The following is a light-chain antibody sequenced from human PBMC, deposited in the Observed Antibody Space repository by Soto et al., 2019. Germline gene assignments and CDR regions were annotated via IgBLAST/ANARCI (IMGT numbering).Light chain of an antibody. CDR3: SSYAGSNEGV. V-gene: IGLV2-8*01. CDR2: EVS. J-gene: IGLJ1*01. Sequence: QSLLTQPPSASGSPGQSVTISCTGTSSDVGGYNYVSWYQQYPGKAPKLMIYEVSKRPSGVPDRFSGSKSGNTASLTVSGLQAEDEADYYCSSYAGSNEGVFGTGTKVNVL. CDR1: SSDVGGYNY.